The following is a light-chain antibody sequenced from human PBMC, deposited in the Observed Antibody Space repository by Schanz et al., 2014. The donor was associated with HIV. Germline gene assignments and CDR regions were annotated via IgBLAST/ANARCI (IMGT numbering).Light chain of an antibody. J-gene: IGLJ3*02. CDR2: EVS. CDR1: STDVGSYNL. Sequence: QAALTQPASVSGSPGQSITISCTGTSTDVGSYNLVSWYQQHPGKAPKLMIYEVSKWPSGVSNRFSGSKSGNTASLTISGLQAEDEADYYCSSYTTGGTLVFGGGTKLTVL. V-gene: IGLV2-14*02. CDR3: SSYTTGGTLV.